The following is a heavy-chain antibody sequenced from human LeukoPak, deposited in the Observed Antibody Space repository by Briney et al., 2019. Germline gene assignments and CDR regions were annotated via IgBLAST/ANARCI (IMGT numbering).Heavy chain of an antibody. CDR2: ISSSGSYT. Sequence: KPGGSLRLSCAASGFTFSDYYMSWIRQAPGKGLEWVSYISSSGSYTNYADSVKGRFTISRDNAKNSLYLQMNSLRAEDTAVYYCARVTTGDYYYCYGMDVWGQGTTVTVSS. CDR3: ARVTTGDYYYCYGMDV. J-gene: IGHJ6*02. CDR1: GFTFSDYY. D-gene: IGHD4-11*01. V-gene: IGHV3-11*06.